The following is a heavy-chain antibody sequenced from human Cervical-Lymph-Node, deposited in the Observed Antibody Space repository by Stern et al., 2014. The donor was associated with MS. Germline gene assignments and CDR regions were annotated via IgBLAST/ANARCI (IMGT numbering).Heavy chain of an antibody. CDR1: GGTFSRYA. CDR3: ARGWSYEILTGYSY. CDR2: IIPIFGRA. Sequence: VQLLQSGAEVKKPGSSVKVSCKASGGTFSRYAISWVRQAPGQGLEWMGGIIPIFGRANYAQKFQDRVTITADESTSTAYMELSSLRSEDTAIYYCARGWSYEILTGYSYWGQGTLVTVSS. J-gene: IGHJ4*02. D-gene: IGHD3-9*01. V-gene: IGHV1-69*01.